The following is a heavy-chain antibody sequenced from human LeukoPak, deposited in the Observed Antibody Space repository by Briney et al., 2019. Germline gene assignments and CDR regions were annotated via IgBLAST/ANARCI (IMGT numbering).Heavy chain of an antibody. CDR3: ARGLWNIVVVPAAILAGYYFDY. D-gene: IGHD2-2*01. V-gene: IGHV4-34*01. CDR1: GGSFSGYY. J-gene: IGHJ4*02. CDR2: INHSGST. Sequence: PSETLSLTCAVYGGSFSGYYWSWIRQPPGKGLEWIGEINHSGSTNYNPSLKSRVTISVDTSKNQFSLKLSSVTAADTAVYYCARGLWNIVVVPAAILAGYYFDYWGQGTLVTVSS.